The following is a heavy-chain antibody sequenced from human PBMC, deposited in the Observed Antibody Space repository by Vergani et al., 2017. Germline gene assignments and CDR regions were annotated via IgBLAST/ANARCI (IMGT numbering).Heavy chain of an antibody. CDR3: ARGRRSEYVWGSYRPFDY. J-gene: IGHJ4*02. D-gene: IGHD3-16*02. Sequence: QVQLQQWGAGLLKPSETLSLTCAVYGGSFSGYYWSWIRQPPGKGLEWIGEINHSGSTNYNPSLKSRVTISVVTSKNPFSLKLSSVTAADTAVYYCARGRRSEYVWGSYRPFDYWGQGTLVTVSS. V-gene: IGHV4-34*01. CDR1: GGSFSGYY. CDR2: INHSGST.